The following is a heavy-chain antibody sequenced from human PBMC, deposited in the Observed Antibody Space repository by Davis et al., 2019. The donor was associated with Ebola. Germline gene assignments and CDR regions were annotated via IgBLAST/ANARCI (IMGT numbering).Heavy chain of an antibody. V-gene: IGHV3-53*01. CDR2: IYRDERT. J-gene: IGHJ2*01. D-gene: IGHD4-17*01. Sequence: GESLKISCAASDFIVSDKYMSWVRQAPGKGPEWVSVIYRDERTYYANSVRGRFTISRDNSMNTIYLQMESLRVDDTAMYYCARHVYGDFWYFDLWGRGTRVTVSS. CDR3: ARHVYGDFWYFDL. CDR1: DFIVSDKY.